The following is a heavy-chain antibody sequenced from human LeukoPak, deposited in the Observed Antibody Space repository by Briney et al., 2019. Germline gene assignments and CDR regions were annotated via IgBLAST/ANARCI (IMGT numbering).Heavy chain of an antibody. CDR1: GYTFTSYG. D-gene: IGHD3-10*01. CDR3: ARGYGVRGVIIRPIGY. V-gene: IGHV1-8*02. CDR2: MNPNSGNT. J-gene: IGHJ4*02. Sequence: GASVKVSCKASGYTFTSYGISWVRQAPGQGLEWMGWMNPNSGNTGYAQKFQGRVTMTRNTSISTAYMELSSLRSEDTAVYYCARGYGVRGVIIRPIGYWGQGTLVTVSS.